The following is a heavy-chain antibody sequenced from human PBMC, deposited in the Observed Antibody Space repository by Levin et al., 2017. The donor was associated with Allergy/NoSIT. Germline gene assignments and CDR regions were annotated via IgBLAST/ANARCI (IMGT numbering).Heavy chain of an antibody. V-gene: IGHV3-7*02. D-gene: IGHD6-13*01. CDR2: INEDGREK. CDR3: ARAGAVGTVDY. CDR1: GFTFSSYW. Sequence: LSLTCAASGFTFSSYWMSWVRQGPGKGLEWVANINEDGREKYHVDSVKGRFTISRDNAKNSLYLQMNSLRVEDTAVYYCARAGAVGTVDYWGQGTLVTVSS. J-gene: IGHJ4*02.